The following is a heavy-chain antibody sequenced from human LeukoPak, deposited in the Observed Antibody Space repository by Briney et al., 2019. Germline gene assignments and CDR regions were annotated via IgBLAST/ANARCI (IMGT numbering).Heavy chain of an antibody. CDR3: ARGYGDYSDY. J-gene: IGHJ4*02. D-gene: IGHD4-17*01. CDR2: ISYDGSNK. V-gene: IGHV3-30*04. Sequence: GGSLRLSCAASGFTFSSYAMHWVRQAPGKGLEWVAVISYDGSNKYYADSVKGRFTISRDNSKNTLYLQMNGLRAEDTAVYYCARGYGDYSDYWGQGTLVTVSS. CDR1: GFTFSSYA.